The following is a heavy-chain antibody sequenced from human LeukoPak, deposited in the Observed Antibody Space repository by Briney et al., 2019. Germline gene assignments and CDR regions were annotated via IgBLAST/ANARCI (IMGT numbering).Heavy chain of an antibody. CDR1: GYTLTELS. CDR3: ARDSNYYDSNNWFDP. Sequence: ASVKVSCKVSGYTLTELSMHWVRQAPGKGLEWMGGFDPEDGETIYAQKFQGRVTMTRDTSTSTVYMELSSLRSEDTAVYYCARDSNYYDSNNWFDPWGQGTLVTVSS. D-gene: IGHD3-22*01. J-gene: IGHJ5*02. V-gene: IGHV1-24*01. CDR2: FDPEDGET.